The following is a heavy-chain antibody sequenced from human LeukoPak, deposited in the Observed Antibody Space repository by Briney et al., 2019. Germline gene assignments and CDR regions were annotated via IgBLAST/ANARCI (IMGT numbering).Heavy chain of an antibody. V-gene: IGHV3-21*01. CDR1: GFTFTSYS. CDR3: ARWEGPSTLDY. CDR2: IRSSNGHI. J-gene: IGHJ4*02. D-gene: IGHD1-26*01. Sequence: GGSLRLSCAASGFTFTSYSRNWVRQAPGKGLEWVSIIRSSNGHIYYADSVKGRFTISRDKAKKSLYLQMNSLRAEDTAVYYCARWEGPSTLDYWGQGTLVTVSS.